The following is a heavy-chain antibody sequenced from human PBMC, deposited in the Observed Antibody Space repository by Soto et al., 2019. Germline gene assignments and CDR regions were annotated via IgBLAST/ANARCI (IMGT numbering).Heavy chain of an antibody. Sequence: PSETLSLTCTVSGGSISTYYSSSIRQPAGKGLEWIGRIYTSGSTNYNPSLKSRVTMSVDTSKNQFSLKLSSVTAADTAVYYCARVRGGGSYYYDSSGPNYYYGMDVWGQGTTVTVSS. J-gene: IGHJ6*02. CDR1: GGSISTYY. CDR2: IYTSGST. D-gene: IGHD3-22*01. V-gene: IGHV4-4*07. CDR3: ARVRGGGSYYYDSSGPNYYYGMDV.